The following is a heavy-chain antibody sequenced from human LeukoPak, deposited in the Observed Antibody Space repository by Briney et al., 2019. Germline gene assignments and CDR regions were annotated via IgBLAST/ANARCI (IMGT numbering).Heavy chain of an antibody. J-gene: IGHJ3*02. CDR2: IYYTGST. V-gene: IGHV4-59*01. Sequence: SETLSLTCTVSGGSISSYYWSWIRQPPGKGLEWIGYIYYTGSTDYNPSLKSRVAISVDTSKNQFSLKLSSVTAADTAVYYCARSRSARGTKDAFDIWGQGTMVTVSS. CDR3: ARSRSARGTKDAFDI. CDR1: GGSISSYY.